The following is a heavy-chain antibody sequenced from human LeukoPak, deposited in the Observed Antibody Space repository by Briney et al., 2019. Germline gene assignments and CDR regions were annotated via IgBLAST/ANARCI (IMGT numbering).Heavy chain of an antibody. J-gene: IGHJ4*02. CDR2: VSASGGTT. CDR3: AKRHYDFWSGYQNQMYYFDY. V-gene: IGHV3-23*01. D-gene: IGHD3-3*01. CDR1: GFTFSSYA. Sequence: GGSLRLSCTASGFTFSSYAMSWVRQAPGKGLDWVSAVSASGGTTYYADSVKGRFTISRDNSKNTLHLQMNSLRAEDTAVYYCAKRHYDFWSGYQNQMYYFDYWGQGTLVTVSS.